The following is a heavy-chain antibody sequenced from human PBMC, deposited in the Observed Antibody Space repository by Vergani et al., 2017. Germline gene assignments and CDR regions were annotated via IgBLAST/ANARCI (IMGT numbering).Heavy chain of an antibody. CDR3: ARQNGPAGDTAMEYGMDV. J-gene: IGHJ6*02. D-gene: IGHD5-18*01. Sequence: EVQLVQSGAEVKKPGESLKISCKGSGYSFTSYWIGWVRQMPGKGLEWMGIIYPGDSDTRYSPSFQGQVTISADKSISTAYLQWSSLKASDTAMYYCARQNGPAGDTAMEYGMDVWGQGTTVTVSS. CDR1: GYSFTSYW. V-gene: IGHV5-51*01. CDR2: IYPGDSDT.